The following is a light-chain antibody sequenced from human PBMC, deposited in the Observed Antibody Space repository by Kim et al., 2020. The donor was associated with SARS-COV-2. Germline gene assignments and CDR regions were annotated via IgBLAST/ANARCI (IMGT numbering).Light chain of an antibody. CDR2: NDN. J-gene: IGLJ1*01. Sequence: ETARITGCGYSLRSNYVNWYQQKPGPAPVVVIYNDNHRPSGIPDRFSGSSSGNTASLAISGAQAEDEADYYCDAWDSSTNHYVFGAGTKVTVL. V-gene: IGLV3-19*01. CDR1: SLRSNY. CDR3: DAWDSSTNHYV.